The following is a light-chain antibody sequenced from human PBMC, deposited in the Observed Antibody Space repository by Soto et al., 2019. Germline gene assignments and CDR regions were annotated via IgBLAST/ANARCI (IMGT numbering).Light chain of an antibody. V-gene: IGLV2-23*02. CDR3: CSYAGNSEV. CDR1: SGDVGSYNL. Sequence: QSVLTQPASGSGSPGQSITLPCTGTSGDVGSYNLVSWYQQHPGKAPKLLIYEVTERPSGVSNRFSGSKSGSTASLTISGLQPDDEADYYCCSYAGNSEVFGTGTKVTVL. J-gene: IGLJ1*01. CDR2: EVT.